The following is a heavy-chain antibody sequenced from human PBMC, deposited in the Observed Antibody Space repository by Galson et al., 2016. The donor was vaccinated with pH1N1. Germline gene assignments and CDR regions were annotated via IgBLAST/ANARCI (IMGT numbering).Heavy chain of an antibody. D-gene: IGHD3-10*01. CDR3: AKPIYGSGGFDP. CDR1: GFTFSSCG. Sequence: SLRLSCAASGFTFSSCGMHWVRQAPGKGLEWVAVISYDGSKKYYADSVKGRFTISRDNSKNTLYLQMNSLRAEDTAVYYCAKPIYGSGGFDPWGQGTLVTVSS. CDR2: ISYDGSKK. V-gene: IGHV3-30*18. J-gene: IGHJ5*02.